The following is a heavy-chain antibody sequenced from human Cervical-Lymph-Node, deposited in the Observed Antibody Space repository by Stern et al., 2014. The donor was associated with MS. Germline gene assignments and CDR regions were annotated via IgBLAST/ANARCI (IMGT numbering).Heavy chain of an antibody. V-gene: IGHV3-30*03. CDR3: ALPGHFYTNAPDY. J-gene: IGHJ4*02. D-gene: IGHD2-8*01. CDR2: ISNDGSNK. CDR1: GFAFASYD. Sequence: VQLVESGGGVVQPGGSLRLSCATSGFAFASYDLHWVRQAPGKGLEWVAFISNDGSNKYYADSLKDRFIVSRDYSKKTLNLQINSLRREDTAVYYCALPGHFYTNAPDYWGPGTLVTVSS.